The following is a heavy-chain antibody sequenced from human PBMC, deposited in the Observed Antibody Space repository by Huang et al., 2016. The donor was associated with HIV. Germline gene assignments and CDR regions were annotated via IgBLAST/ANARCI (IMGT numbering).Heavy chain of an antibody. V-gene: IGHV1-18*04. CDR1: GYKFHIYE. CDR3: ARTKGEFDF. D-gene: IGHD3-16*01. CDR2: ISGDNVST. Sequence: QIHLVQSGPEVKQPGASVKVSCKASGYKFHIYEITWVRQTPGQGREWMGWISGDNVSTRFAQKFQDRLTMTTDVSTSTAYLELRSLRLDDTAVYYCARTKGEFDFWGQGALVTVSS. J-gene: IGHJ4*02.